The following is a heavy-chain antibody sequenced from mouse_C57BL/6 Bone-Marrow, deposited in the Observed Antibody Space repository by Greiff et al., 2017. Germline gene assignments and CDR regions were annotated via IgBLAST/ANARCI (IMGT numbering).Heavy chain of an antibody. V-gene: IGHV1-63*01. J-gene: IGHJ1*03. CDR1: GYTFTNYW. CDR3: ARQGFYGSSPYFDV. D-gene: IGHD1-1*01. Sequence: VQLQQSGAELVRPGTSVKMSCKASGYTFTNYWIGWAKQRPGHGLEWIGDIYPGGGYTNYTEKFKGKATLTADKSSSTAYMLFSSLTSEDSAIYYCARQGFYGSSPYFDVWGTGTTVTVSS. CDR2: IYPGGGYT.